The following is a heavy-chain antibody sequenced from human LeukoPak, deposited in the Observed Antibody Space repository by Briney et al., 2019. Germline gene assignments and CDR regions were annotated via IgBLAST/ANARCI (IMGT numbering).Heavy chain of an antibody. Sequence: SETLSLTCSVSGASISLYTCSWIRQAPGKGLEWIGYIFYSGSTNYSPSLMSRVTMSVDTSKNHFSLRLSSVTAADTAIYYCTRVDYFDIIGYEGAFDIWGQGTMVAVSS. CDR2: IFYSGST. CDR1: GASISLYT. V-gene: IGHV4-59*01. J-gene: IGHJ3*02. D-gene: IGHD3-22*01. CDR3: TRVDYFDIIGYEGAFDI.